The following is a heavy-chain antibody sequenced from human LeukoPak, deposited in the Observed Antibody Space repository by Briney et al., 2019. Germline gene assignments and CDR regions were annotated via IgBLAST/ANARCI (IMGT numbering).Heavy chain of an antibody. CDR3: ATPQPGGLHFDC. CDR2: INPSGGST. J-gene: IGHJ4*02. Sequence: ASVKVSCKASGYTFTSYYMHWVRQAPGQGLEWMGIINPSGGSTSYAQKFQGRVTMTRDTSTSTVYMELSSLRSEDTAVYYCATPQPGGLHFDCWGQGTLVTVSS. D-gene: IGHD1-1*01. V-gene: IGHV1-46*01. CDR1: GYTFTSYY.